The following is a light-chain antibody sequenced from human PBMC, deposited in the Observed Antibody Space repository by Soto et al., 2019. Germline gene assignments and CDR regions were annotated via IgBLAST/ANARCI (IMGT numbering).Light chain of an antibody. CDR3: QQYDNYPTT. V-gene: IGKV1-5*03. CDR2: KAF. Sequence: TVSAKKGDRVGITGRASQSISSWLAWYQQKPGKAPKLLIYKAFSLQSGVPSRFSGRGSGTEITLTISSLQPEDFGNYYCQQYDNYPTTFGQGTLLEI. CDR1: QSISSW. J-gene: IGKJ5*01.